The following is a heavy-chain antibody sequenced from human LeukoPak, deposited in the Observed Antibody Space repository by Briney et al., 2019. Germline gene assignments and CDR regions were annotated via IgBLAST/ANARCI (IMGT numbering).Heavy chain of an antibody. V-gene: IGHV4-61*01. D-gene: IGHD1-26*01. Sequence: SETLSLTCTVSGASISSTSYYWSWIRQPPGKGLEWIGYIYYSGSTSYNPSLKSRVTISVDTSKKQFSLKLSSVTAADTAFYYCARYIVSYPHDAFDIWGQGTMVTVSS. CDR3: ARYIVSYPHDAFDI. J-gene: IGHJ3*02. CDR2: IYYSGST. CDR1: GASISSTSYY.